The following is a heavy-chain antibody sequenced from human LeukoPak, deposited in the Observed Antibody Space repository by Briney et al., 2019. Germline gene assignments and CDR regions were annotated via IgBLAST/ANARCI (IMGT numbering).Heavy chain of an antibody. D-gene: IGHD4-17*01. J-gene: IGHJ4*02. V-gene: IGHV4-34*01. CDR1: GGSFSGYY. CDR2: INHSGSA. CDR3: ARGQGTVTTH. Sequence: SETLSLTCAVSGGSFSGYYWTWIRQSPGKGLEWIGEINHSGSANYNPSLKSRVTISLDTSKNQFSLKLSSVTAADTAVYYCARGQGTVTTHWGQGTLVTVSS.